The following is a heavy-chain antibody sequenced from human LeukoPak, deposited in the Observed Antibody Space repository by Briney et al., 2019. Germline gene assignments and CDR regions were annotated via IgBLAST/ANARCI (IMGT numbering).Heavy chain of an antibody. CDR3: ARDIWDSSGRFFDY. D-gene: IGHD3-22*01. V-gene: IGHV3-53*01. Sequence: SGGSLRLSCAASGFTVSSNYMSWVRQAPGKGLEWVSVIYSGGSTYYADFVKGRFTISRDNSKNTLYLQMNSLRAEDTAVYYCARDIWDSSGRFFDYWGQGTLVTVSS. J-gene: IGHJ4*02. CDR1: GFTVSSNY. CDR2: IYSGGST.